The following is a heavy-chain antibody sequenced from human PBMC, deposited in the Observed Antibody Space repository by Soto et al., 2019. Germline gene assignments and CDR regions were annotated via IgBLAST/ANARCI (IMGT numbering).Heavy chain of an antibody. J-gene: IGHJ4*02. Sequence: GASVKVSCKASGYIFTSYGISWVRQAPGQGLEWMGWISGYNGNTNYAQKFQGRVTMTTDTSTSTAHMELRSLRSDDTAVYYCARVWNLGVPPDYWGQGTLVTVSS. CDR3: ARVWNLGVPPDY. V-gene: IGHV1-18*01. CDR1: GYIFTSYG. D-gene: IGHD3-16*01. CDR2: ISGYNGNT.